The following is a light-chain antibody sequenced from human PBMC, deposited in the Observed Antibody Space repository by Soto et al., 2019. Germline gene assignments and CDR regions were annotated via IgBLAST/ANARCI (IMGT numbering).Light chain of an antibody. CDR2: RPS. Sequence: EIVVTQYPGTVSLSPGGRCTLSCMAIQSVSSKLAWYQQKPCQAPRLLVYRPSTRATDIPARFSGSGSGTEFTLTISSLQYEDFAVYYCQQYNNWHPATFGQGTKVDIK. CDR1: QSVSSK. V-gene: IGKV3-15*01. CDR3: QQYNNWHPAT. J-gene: IGKJ1*01.